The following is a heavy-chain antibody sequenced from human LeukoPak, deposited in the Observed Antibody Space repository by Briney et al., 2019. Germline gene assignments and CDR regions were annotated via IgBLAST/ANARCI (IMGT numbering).Heavy chain of an antibody. V-gene: IGHV3-53*01. Sequence: GGSLRLSCAASGFIVSSNYMSWVRQAPGKGLEYVSVIYSGGNTYYAGSVKGRFTISRDNSKNTVYLQMNSLRAEDTAVFYCARLVATTGRLYFDYWGQGNLVTVSS. CDR3: ARLVATTGRLYFDY. CDR1: GFIVSSNY. CDR2: IYSGGNT. J-gene: IGHJ4*02. D-gene: IGHD1-1*01.